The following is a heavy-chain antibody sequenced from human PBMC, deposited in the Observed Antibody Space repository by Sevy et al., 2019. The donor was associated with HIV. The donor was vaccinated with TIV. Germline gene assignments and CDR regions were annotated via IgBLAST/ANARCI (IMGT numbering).Heavy chain of an antibody. CDR1: GFTFDDYA. CDR2: ITRNSYEAYGGTT. D-gene: IGHD5-12*01. CDR3: TRGLATADTPEYYFDY. J-gene: IGHJ4*02. Sequence: GGSLRLSCTTSGFTFDDYAMSWFRQAPGKGLEWVAFITRNSYEAYGGTTVYGASVKGRFIISRDDSKSIAYLQMNSLKTEDTAVYYCTRGLATADTPEYYFDYWGQGTLVTVSS. V-gene: IGHV3-49*03.